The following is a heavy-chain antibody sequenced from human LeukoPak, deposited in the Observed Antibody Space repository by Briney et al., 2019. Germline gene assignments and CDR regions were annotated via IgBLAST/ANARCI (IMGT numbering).Heavy chain of an antibody. J-gene: IGHJ4*02. CDR1: GSTFSSYS. CDR3: TTDPDSSGYCLRFDY. D-gene: IGHD3-22*01. V-gene: IGHV3-15*01. Sequence: GGSLRLSCAASGSTFSSYSMNWVRQAPGKGLEWVGRIKSKTDGGTTNYAAPVKGRFTIPRDDSKNTLYLQMNSLKTEDTAVYYCTTDPDSSGYCLRFDYWGQGTLVTVSS. CDR2: IKSKTDGGTT.